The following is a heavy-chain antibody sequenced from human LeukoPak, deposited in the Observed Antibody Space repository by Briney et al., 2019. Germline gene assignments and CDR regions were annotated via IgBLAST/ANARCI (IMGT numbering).Heavy chain of an antibody. D-gene: IGHD4-23*01. V-gene: IGHV4-61*05. CDR3: ARLGGSADF. Sequence: PSETLSLTCSVSGGSISKSNHYWGWIRQPPGKGLEWIGYISYSGSTNYNPSLKSRVTISIDTSRNQLSLKVRSVTAADTAVYYCARLGGSADFWGQGVLVTVSS. CDR1: GGSISKSNHY. CDR2: ISYSGST. J-gene: IGHJ4*02.